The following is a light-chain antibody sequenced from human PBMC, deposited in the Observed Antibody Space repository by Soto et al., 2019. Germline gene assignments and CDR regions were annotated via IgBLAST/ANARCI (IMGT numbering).Light chain of an antibody. J-gene: IGLJ3*02. CDR1: SSDVGAYNY. CDR2: EVS. CDR3: ASHTSSSPWV. V-gene: IGLV2-14*01. Sequence: QSALTQAASASGSPGQSITISCTGTSSDVGAYNYVSWYQQHPGKAPKLMISEVSNRPSGVSNRFAASKSGNTASLTISGLQAEDEADDYCASHTSSSPWVFGGGTKLTVL.